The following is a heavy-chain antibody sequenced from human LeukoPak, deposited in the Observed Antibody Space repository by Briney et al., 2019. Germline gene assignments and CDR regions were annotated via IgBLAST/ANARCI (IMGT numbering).Heavy chain of an antibody. D-gene: IGHD1-26*01. CDR3: AHSGKYYDFDY. Sequence: SETLSLTCTVSGGSFSSSTYYWGWLRQPPGKGLEWIGSIHYSGSTYYSPSLKSRVTISEDTSKNQFSLKLTSVNAADTAVYFCAHSGKYYDFDYWGQGTLVTVSS. CDR1: GGSFSSSTYY. J-gene: IGHJ4*02. V-gene: IGHV4-39*01. CDR2: IHYSGST.